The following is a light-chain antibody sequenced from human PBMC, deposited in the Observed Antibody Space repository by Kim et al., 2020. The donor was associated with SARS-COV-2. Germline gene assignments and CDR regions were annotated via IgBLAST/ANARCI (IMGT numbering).Light chain of an antibody. CDR1: SGNSSYA. CDR2: LNIDGSH. CDR3: QTWGTGIQV. Sequence: QPVLTQSPSASASLGASVKLTCTLSSGNSSYAIAWHQQQPEKGPRYLMKLNIDGSHSKGDGIPDRFSGSSSGAERYLTISSLQSEDEADYYCQTWGTGIQVFGGGTQLTVL. V-gene: IGLV4-69*01. J-gene: IGLJ3*02.